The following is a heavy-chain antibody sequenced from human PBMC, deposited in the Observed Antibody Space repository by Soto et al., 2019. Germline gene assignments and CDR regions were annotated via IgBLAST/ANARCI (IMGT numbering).Heavy chain of an antibody. J-gene: IGHJ4*02. CDR3: ARVRPPREKQQLVYFDY. CDR2: IYSGGST. D-gene: IGHD6-13*01. CDR1: EIIDSSNY. V-gene: IGHV3-53*01. Sequence: HACCVRKCVAYSEIIDSSNYLIRENQAPGKGLEWVSVIYSGGSTYYADSVKGRFTISRDNSKNTLYLQMNSLRAEDTAVYYCARVRPPREKQQLVYFDYWCQGTLVTVSS.